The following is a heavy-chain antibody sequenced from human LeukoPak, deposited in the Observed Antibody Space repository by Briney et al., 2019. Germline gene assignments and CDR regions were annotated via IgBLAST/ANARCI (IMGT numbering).Heavy chain of an antibody. CDR3: ANLVYCSGGSCYPTFDAFDI. J-gene: IGHJ3*02. D-gene: IGHD2-15*01. CDR1: GFTFSSYG. V-gene: IGHV3-30*18. CDR2: ISYDGSNK. Sequence: GGSLRLSCAASGFTFSSYGMHWVRQAPGKGLEWVAVISYDGSNKYYVDSVKGRFTISRDNSKNILYLQMNSLRAEDTAVYYCANLVYCSGGSCYPTFDAFDIWGQGTMVTVSS.